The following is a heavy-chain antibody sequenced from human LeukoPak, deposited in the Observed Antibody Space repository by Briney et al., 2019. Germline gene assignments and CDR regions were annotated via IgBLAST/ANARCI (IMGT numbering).Heavy chain of an antibody. CDR3: ARQSSWGLTTWYFDL. CDR2: ISYSGST. D-gene: IGHD3-16*01. CDR1: GGSISRYY. Sequence: PSETLSLTCTVSGGSISRYYWGWIRQPPGKGLEWIGYISYSGSTNYNPSLKSRVTISVDTSKNQFSLKLSSVTAADTAVYYCARQSSWGLTTWYFDLWGRGTLVTVSS. V-gene: IGHV4-59*08. J-gene: IGHJ2*01.